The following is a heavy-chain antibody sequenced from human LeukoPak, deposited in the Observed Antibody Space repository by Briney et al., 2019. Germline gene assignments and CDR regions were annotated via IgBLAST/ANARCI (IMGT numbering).Heavy chain of an antibody. V-gene: IGHV3-73*01. J-gene: IGHJ4*02. Sequence: GGSLRLSCAASGFTFSGPAMHWVRQASGKGLEWVGRIRSKANSYATAYAASVKGRFTISRDDSKNTAYLQMNSLKTEDTAVYYCTRHTYSSFDYWGQGTLVTVSS. CDR2: IRSKANSYAT. CDR1: GFTFSGPA. CDR3: TRHTYSSFDY. D-gene: IGHD6-13*01.